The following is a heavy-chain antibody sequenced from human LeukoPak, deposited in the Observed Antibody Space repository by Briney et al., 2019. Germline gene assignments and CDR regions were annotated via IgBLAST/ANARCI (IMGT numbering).Heavy chain of an antibody. D-gene: IGHD6-19*01. J-gene: IGHJ6*02. CDR3: AREPEKSSGWPYGMDV. CDR1: GYTFTSYA. CDR2: INAGNGNT. Sequence: ASVKVSCKASGYTFTSYAMHWVRQAPGQRLEWMGWINAGNGNTKYSQKFQGRVTITRDTSASTAYMELSSLRSEDTAVYYCAREPEKSSGWPYGMDVWGQGTTVIVSS. V-gene: IGHV1-3*01.